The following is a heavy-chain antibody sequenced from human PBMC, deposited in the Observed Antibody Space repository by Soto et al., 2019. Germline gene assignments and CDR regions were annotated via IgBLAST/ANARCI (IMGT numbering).Heavy chain of an antibody. CDR3: ARGGISRIYQLPPFGP. D-gene: IGHD2-2*01. CDR2: VYFDGST. V-gene: IGHV4-39*02. CDR1: GGSISGTTYY. J-gene: IGHJ5*02. Sequence: QLQLQESGPGLVKPSETLSLTCIVSGGSISGTTYYWAWIRQPPGKGLEWIGSVYFDGSTYYNPSLKSRVTISVDTSMTHFSLRLTSVTAADTALYYCARGGISRIYQLPPFGPWGQGTLVTVSS.